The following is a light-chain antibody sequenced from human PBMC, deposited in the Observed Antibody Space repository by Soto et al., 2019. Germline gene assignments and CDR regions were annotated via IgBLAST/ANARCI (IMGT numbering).Light chain of an antibody. J-gene: IGKJ1*01. CDR2: GAS. V-gene: IGKV3-15*01. CDR3: QQYRKWART. CDR1: QSVDID. Sequence: EVVLTQSPATLSVSPGERVTLSCRASQSVDIDLAWYQQIPGQAPRLLIYGASTRAPDMPGRFSGRGSGTEFTLTISSLQSEDYAVYYCQQYRKWARTFGQGTKLDIK.